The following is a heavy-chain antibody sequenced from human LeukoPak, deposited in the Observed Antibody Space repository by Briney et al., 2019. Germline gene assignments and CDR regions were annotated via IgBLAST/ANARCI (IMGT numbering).Heavy chain of an antibody. CDR3: VREARGYHYTYFDY. CDR1: GFTLGGHD. J-gene: IGHJ4*02. V-gene: IGHV3-13*01. CDR2: VSAGHHA. D-gene: IGHD5-18*01. Sequence: GGSLRLSCTASGFTLGGHDMHWVRQTTGDGLEWGAAVSAGHHAFYAGSVKGRFTVSREDAKNSLYLQMNSLRAGDTAVYYCVREARGYHYTYFDYWGQGSLVTVSS.